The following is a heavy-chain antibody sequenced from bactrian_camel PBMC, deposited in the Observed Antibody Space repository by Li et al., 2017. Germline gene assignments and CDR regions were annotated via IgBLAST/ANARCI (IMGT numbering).Heavy chain of an antibody. CDR1: GYTNVAYC. J-gene: IGHJ4*01. CDR3: SAEFGGGSWH. V-gene: IGHV3S31*01. Sequence: DVQLVESGGGSVEPGDSRRLACVESGYTNVAYCMGWFRQGPGKAREGVELLQSGSRLGYSIISLKGRFSISQDIAKNMLYLQMNNLQVEDTAIYYCSAEFGGGSWHWGQGTQVTVS. D-gene: IGHD2*01. CDR2: LQSGSRLG.